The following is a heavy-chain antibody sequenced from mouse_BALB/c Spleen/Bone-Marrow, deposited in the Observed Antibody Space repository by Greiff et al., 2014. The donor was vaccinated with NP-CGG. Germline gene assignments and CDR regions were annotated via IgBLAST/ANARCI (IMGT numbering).Heavy chain of an antibody. D-gene: IGHD2-1*01. V-gene: IGHV1-14*01. CDR1: GYTFTSYV. Sequence: ESGPELVKPGASVKMSCKASGYTFTSYVMHWVKQKPGQGLEWIGYINPNNDGTKYNEKFKGKATLTSDKSSSTAYMELSSLTSEDSAVYYCPRGKTYAMDYWGQGTSVTVSS. CDR2: INPNNDGT. J-gene: IGHJ4*01. CDR3: PRGKTYAMDY.